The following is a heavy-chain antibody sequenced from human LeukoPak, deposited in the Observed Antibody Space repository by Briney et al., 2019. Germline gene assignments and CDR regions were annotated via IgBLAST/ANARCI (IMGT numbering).Heavy chain of an antibody. D-gene: IGHD3-10*01. CDR1: GFTFSTYS. CDR3: ARVPRGAENWFDP. CDR2: ISSSSDRI. Sequence: QAEGSLRLSCAASGFTFSTYSMNWVRQAPGKGLEWLSHISSSSDRILYADSVKGRFTISRDNAKNSLYLQMTSLRDEDTAVYYCARVPRGAENWFDPWGQGTLVTVSS. V-gene: IGHV3-48*02. J-gene: IGHJ5*02.